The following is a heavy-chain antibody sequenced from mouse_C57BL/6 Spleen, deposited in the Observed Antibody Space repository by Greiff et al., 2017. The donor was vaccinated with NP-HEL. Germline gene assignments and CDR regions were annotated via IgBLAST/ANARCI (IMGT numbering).Heavy chain of an antibody. J-gene: IGHJ2*01. CDR3: TRNRGRYYFDY. Sequence: QVQLQQSGAELVRPGASVTLSCKASGYTFTDYEMHWVKQTPVHGLEWIGAIDPETGGTAYNQTFKGKAILTADKSSSTAYMELRSLTSDDSAVYYCTRNRGRYYFDYWGQGTTLTVSS. V-gene: IGHV1-15*01. CDR1: GYTFTDYE. CDR2: IDPETGGT.